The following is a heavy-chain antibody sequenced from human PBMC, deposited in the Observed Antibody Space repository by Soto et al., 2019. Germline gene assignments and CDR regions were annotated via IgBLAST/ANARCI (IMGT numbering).Heavy chain of an antibody. V-gene: IGHV1-69*13. CDR3: ARDLARYSGYDGPDHYYYYYGMDV. D-gene: IGHD5-12*01. J-gene: IGHJ6*02. Sequence: ASVKVSCKASGGTFSSYAISWVRQAPGQGLEWMGGIIPIFGTANYAQKFQGRVTITADESTSTAYMELSSLRSEDTAVYYCARDLARYSGYDGPDHYYYYYGMDVWGQGTTVTVSS. CDR2: IIPIFGTA. CDR1: GGTFSSYA.